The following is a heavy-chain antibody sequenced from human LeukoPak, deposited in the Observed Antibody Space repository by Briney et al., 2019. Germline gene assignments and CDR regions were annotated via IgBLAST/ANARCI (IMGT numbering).Heavy chain of an antibody. V-gene: IGHV4-59*01. CDR1: GGSISSYY. CDR3: ARDVRMGYYGMDV. CDR2: IYYSGST. D-gene: IGHD2-15*01. Sequence: ASQTLSLTCTVSGGSISSYYWSWIRQPPGKGLEWIGYIYYSGSTNYNPSLKSRVTISVDTSKNQFSLKLSSVTAADTAVYYCARDVRMGYYGMDVWGQGTTVTVSS. J-gene: IGHJ6*02.